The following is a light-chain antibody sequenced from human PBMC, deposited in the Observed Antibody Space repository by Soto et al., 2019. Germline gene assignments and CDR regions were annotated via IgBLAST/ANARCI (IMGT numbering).Light chain of an antibody. V-gene: IGKV3D-15*02. CDR1: QSVSSN. CDR2: GAS. J-gene: IGKJ5*01. Sequence: EIVMTQSPATLSVSPWERATLSCVASQSVSSNLAWYQQKPGQAPRLLIYGASTRATGIPARFSGSGSGTDFTLTISRLEPEDFAVYYCQQYGNSPITFGQGTRLEI. CDR3: QQYGNSPIT.